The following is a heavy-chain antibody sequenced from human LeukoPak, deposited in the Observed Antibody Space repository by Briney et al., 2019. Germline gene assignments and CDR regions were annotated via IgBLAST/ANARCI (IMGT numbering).Heavy chain of an antibody. J-gene: IGHJ5*02. Sequence: SETLSLTCAVYGGSFSGYYWSWIRQPPGKGLEWIGEINHSGSTNYNPSLKSRVTISVATSKNQFSLKLSSVTAADTAVYYCARGYCSGGSCHLHWFDPWGQGTLVTVSS. V-gene: IGHV4-34*01. CDR3: ARGYCSGGSCHLHWFDP. D-gene: IGHD2-15*01. CDR1: GGSFSGYY. CDR2: INHSGST.